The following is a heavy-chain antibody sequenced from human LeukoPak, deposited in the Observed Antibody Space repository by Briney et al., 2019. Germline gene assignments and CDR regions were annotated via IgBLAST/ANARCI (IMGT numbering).Heavy chain of an antibody. V-gene: IGHV4-39*01. J-gene: IGHJ3*02. CDR2: IYYSGST. D-gene: IGHD3/OR15-3a*01. Sequence: SETLSLTCTVSGGSISSSSYYWGWIRQPPGKGLEWIGSIYYSGSTYYNPSLKSRVTISVDTSKNQFSLKLSSVTAADTAVYYCAKALDIPSTLNDPFDIWGQGTMVTVSS. CDR3: AKALDIPSTLNDPFDI. CDR1: GGSISSSSYY.